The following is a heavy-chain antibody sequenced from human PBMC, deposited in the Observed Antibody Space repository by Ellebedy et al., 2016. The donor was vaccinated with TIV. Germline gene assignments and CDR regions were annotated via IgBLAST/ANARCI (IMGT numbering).Heavy chain of an antibody. V-gene: IGHV3-74*01. CDR1: GFTFSNYR. CDR3: VRGGCSGGSCYPWGY. J-gene: IGHJ4*02. Sequence: GESLKISCAASGFTFSNYRMHWVRQAPGKGLVWVSLIKSDGSATAYADSVKGRFTISRDNAKNTLYLQMNSLRAEDTAVYYCVRGGCSGGSCYPWGYWGQGTLVTVSS. D-gene: IGHD2-15*01. CDR2: IKSDGSAT.